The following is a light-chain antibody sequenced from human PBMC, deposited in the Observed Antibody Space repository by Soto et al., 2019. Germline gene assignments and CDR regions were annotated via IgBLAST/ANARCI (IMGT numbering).Light chain of an antibody. V-gene: IGKV1-27*01. Sequence: DIQMTQSPSSLSASVGDRVTITCRASQDIANYLAWYQQKPGRVPKLLIYAAITLQSGVPSRFSGSGSGTEFALTISSLQPEDVATYYCQKYYNAPRTFGQGTKVE. CDR3: QKYYNAPRT. J-gene: IGKJ1*01. CDR2: AAI. CDR1: QDIANY.